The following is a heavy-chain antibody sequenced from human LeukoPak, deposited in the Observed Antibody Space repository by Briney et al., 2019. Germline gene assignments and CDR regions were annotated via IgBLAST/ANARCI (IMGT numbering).Heavy chain of an antibody. CDR1: GGSISSYY. CDR3: AREFGSGSYRAHYYYGMDV. Sequence: PSETLSLTCTVSGGSISSYYWSWIRQPPGKGLEWIGYIYYSGSTNYNPSLKSRVTISVDTSKNQFSLKLSSVTAADTAVYYCAREFGSGSYRAHYYYGMDVWGQGTTVTVSS. J-gene: IGHJ6*02. D-gene: IGHD3-10*01. V-gene: IGHV4-59*01. CDR2: IYYSGST.